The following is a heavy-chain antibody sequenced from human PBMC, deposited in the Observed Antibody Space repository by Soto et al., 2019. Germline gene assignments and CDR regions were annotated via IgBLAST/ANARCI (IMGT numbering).Heavy chain of an antibody. CDR3: GRHRPMIPEINNLPIDS. CDR2: ISDSGSP. Sequence: PSETLSLTCTVSGASISSYYWSWIRQPPGKVLEWIAYISDSGSPKYNPSLKSRITISVDTSKNQFSLNLRSVTAGDTAVFFCGRHRPMIPEINNLPIDSWGQETLVTVSS. J-gene: IGHJ4*02. V-gene: IGHV4-59*08. D-gene: IGHD3-22*01. CDR1: GASISSYY.